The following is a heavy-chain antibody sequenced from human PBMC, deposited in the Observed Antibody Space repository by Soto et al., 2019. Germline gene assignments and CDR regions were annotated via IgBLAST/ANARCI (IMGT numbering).Heavy chain of an antibody. CDR1: GFTFTSSA. D-gene: IGHD3-22*01. J-gene: IGHJ4*02. V-gene: IGHV1-58*01. CDR2: IVVGSGNT. Sequence: QMQLVQSGPEVKKPGTSVKVSCKASGFTFTSSAVQWVRQARGQRLEWIGWIVVGSGNTNYAQKFQERVTITRDMSTTPPYMERSSLIPEDPALYYCAPVLCFDSSVPLLGWGQGPRVPFPS. CDR3: APVLCFDSSVPLLG.